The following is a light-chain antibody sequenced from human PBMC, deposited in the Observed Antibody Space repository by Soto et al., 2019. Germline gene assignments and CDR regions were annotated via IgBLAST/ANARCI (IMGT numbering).Light chain of an antibody. CDR2: GAS. Sequence: DIQLTQSPSFLSASVGDRVTIACRASQDISTSLAWYQQKPGKAPKLLIYGASTLQSGVPSRFSGSGSGADFTLTISSLQPEDFATFYCQQANGFPFTFGGGTKVDIK. V-gene: IGKV1-9*01. CDR3: QQANGFPFT. CDR1: QDISTS. J-gene: IGKJ4*01.